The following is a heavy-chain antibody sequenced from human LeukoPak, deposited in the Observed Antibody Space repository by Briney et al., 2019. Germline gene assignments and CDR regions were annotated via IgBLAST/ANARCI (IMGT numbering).Heavy chain of an antibody. D-gene: IGHD2-15*01. Sequence: GESLKIYCKGSGYSFTSYWIGWMREMPGKGLEWMGIIYPGDSDTRYSPSFQVRVTISADKSISTAYLQWSSLKASDTAMYYCARSPRILGFDYWGQGTLVTVSS. J-gene: IGHJ4*02. CDR2: IYPGDSDT. CDR3: ARSPRILGFDY. V-gene: IGHV5-51*01. CDR1: GYSFTSYW.